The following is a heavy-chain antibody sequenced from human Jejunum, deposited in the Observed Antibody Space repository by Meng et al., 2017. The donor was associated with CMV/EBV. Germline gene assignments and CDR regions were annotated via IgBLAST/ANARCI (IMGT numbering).Heavy chain of an antibody. D-gene: IGHD2-15*01. V-gene: IGHV3-7*01. CDR1: GLTLSSSW. J-gene: IGHJ4*02. CDR2: INQDGTIE. Sequence: WAVAGLTLSSSWMTWVRQAQGRGLEWVANINQDGTIEQYVDSVKGRFTVSRDNAKNSLFLQMNSLRAEDTAVYYCARPPGRMPDYWGRGTLVTVSS. CDR3: ARPPGRMPDY.